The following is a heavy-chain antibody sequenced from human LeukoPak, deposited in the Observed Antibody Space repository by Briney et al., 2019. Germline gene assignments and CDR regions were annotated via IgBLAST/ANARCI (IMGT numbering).Heavy chain of an antibody. D-gene: IGHD6-19*01. V-gene: IGHV3-74*01. CDR3: ARESSGSRYFDY. CDR2: INSDGNIT. Sequence: GGSLRLSCAASGFTLSSYAMSWVRQDPGKGLVWVSRINSDGNITTYADSVKGRFTISRDNAKNTLYLQMNSLRAEDTAVYYCARESSGSRYFDYWGQGTLVTVSS. CDR1: GFTLSSYA. J-gene: IGHJ4*02.